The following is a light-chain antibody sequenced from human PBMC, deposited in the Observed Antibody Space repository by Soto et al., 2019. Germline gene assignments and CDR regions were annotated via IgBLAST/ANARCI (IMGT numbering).Light chain of an antibody. CDR3: QQYGTSLYT. J-gene: IGKJ2*01. Sequence: EIVLTQSPGTLSLSPGERATLSCRASQSVSSNYLAWYQHKPGQAPRLLIYGASSRATGIPDRFSGSGSGTDFTLTISRLEPEDVALYYCQQYGTSLYTFGQGTKLEIK. V-gene: IGKV3-20*01. CDR1: QSVSSNY. CDR2: GAS.